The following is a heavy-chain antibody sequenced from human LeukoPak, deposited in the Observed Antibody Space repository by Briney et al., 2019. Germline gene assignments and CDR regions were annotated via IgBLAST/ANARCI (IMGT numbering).Heavy chain of an antibody. CDR3: ARKGRRVWSFDF. Sequence: GGSLRLSCAAAGFTFSDYYMSWIRQAPGRGLEWVSYISSSGSTIYYADSVKGRFTISRDNAKNSLYLQMNSLRAEDTAVYYCARKGRRVWSFDFWGQGTLATVSS. CDR1: GFTFSDYY. D-gene: IGHD3-3*01. CDR2: ISSSGSTI. J-gene: IGHJ4*02. V-gene: IGHV3-11*01.